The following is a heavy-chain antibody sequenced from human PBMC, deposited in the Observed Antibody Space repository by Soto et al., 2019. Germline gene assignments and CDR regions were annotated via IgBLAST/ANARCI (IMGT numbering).Heavy chain of an antibody. CDR1: GFSLSTSGVG. CDR2: IYWDDDK. Sequence: QITLKESGPTLVKPTQTLTLTCTFSGFSLSTSGVGVGWIRQPPGKALEWLALIYWDDDKRYSPSLKGRLTTTHAPSKXXVXLXXTNIDPVDTPTYYCAHYPSGYDSSQGAYYYYGMDVWGQGTTVTVSS. CDR3: AHYPSGYDSSQGAYYYYGMDV. J-gene: IGHJ6*02. V-gene: IGHV2-5*02. D-gene: IGHD5-12*01.